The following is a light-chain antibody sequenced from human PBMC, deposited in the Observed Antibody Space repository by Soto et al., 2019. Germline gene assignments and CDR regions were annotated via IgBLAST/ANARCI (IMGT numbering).Light chain of an antibody. J-gene: IGKJ4*01. CDR2: DTS. V-gene: IGKV3-15*01. CDR3: QPYNNWSLT. Sequence: VVMRQTPATLSASPGEGATLSCRASQGIGDTLAWYQHKPGQTPRLLIYDTSTRATGVPTRFSDSRSGAEFTLTINSLQSEDFAVYYCQPYNNWSLTFGGGTKVDIK. CDR1: QGIGDT.